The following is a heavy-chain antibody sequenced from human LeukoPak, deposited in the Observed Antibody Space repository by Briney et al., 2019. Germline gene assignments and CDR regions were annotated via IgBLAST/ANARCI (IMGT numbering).Heavy chain of an antibody. J-gene: IGHJ6*02. CDR2: ISGSGGST. Sequence: GGSLRLSCAASGFTFSSYAMSWVRQAPGKGLEWVSAISGSGGSTYYADSVKGRFTISRDNSKNTLYLQMNSLRAEDTAVYYCAKGDPTSPYYYYYGMDVWGQGTTVTVSS. CDR1: GFTFSSYA. V-gene: IGHV3-23*01. CDR3: AKGDPTSPYYYYYGMDV. D-gene: IGHD2/OR15-2a*01.